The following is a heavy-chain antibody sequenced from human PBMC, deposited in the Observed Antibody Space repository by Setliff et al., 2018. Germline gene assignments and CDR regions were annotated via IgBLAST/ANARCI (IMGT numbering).Heavy chain of an antibody. CDR3: ARTLLLSPYYFDY. Sequence: SETLSLTCTASGGSISSSTNYWGWIRQPPGKGLEWIGNIYDRGSTHYNPSLKSRVTISEDTSKNQFSLKLSSVTAADTAVYYCARTLLLSPYYFDYWGQGTLVTVSS. J-gene: IGHJ4*02. D-gene: IGHD2-21*01. CDR2: IYDRGST. V-gene: IGHV4-39*07. CDR1: GGSISSSTNY.